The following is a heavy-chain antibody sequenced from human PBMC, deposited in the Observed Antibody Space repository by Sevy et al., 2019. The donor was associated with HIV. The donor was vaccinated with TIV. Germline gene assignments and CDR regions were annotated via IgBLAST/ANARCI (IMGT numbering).Heavy chain of an antibody. J-gene: IGHJ4*02. CDR1: GGSVSTGGYY. CDR3: ARYIAGPGFDF. V-gene: IGHV4-61*02. CDR2: ILGSGYT. D-gene: IGHD1-26*01. Sequence: SETLSLTCTVSGGSVSTGGYYWSWIRQSAGKGLEWIGRILGSGYTDYNPSLKSRVTISRDTSKSQFSLTLTSVTAADTAMYYCARYIAGPGFDFWGQGTLVTVSS.